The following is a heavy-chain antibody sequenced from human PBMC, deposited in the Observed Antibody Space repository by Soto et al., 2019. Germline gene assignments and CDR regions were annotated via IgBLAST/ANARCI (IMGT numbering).Heavy chain of an antibody. CDR3: ARERQEAAADNYYYCGMDV. CDR2: IWYDGSNK. J-gene: IGHJ6*02. CDR1: GFTFSSYG. V-gene: IGHV3-33*01. D-gene: IGHD6-13*01. Sequence: QVQLVESGGGVVQPGRSLRLSCAASGFTFSSYGMHWVRQAPGKGLEWVAVIWYDGSNKYYADSVKGRFTISRDNSKNTLYLEMNSLRAEDTAVYYCARERQEAAADNYYYCGMDVWGQGTTVTVSS.